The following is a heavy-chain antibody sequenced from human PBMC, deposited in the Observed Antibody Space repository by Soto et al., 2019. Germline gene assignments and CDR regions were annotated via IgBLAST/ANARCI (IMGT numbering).Heavy chain of an antibody. V-gene: IGHV3-43*01. D-gene: IGHD2-15*01. CDR3: AKDTQLLGLLFISNGMDV. J-gene: IGHJ6*02. CDR1: GFTFDDYT. Sequence: GGSLRLSCAASGFTFDDYTMHWVRQAPGKGLEWVSLISWDGGSTYYADSVKGRFTISRDNSKNSLYLQMNSLRTEDTALYYCAKDTQLLGLLFISNGMDVWGQGTTVTVSS. CDR2: ISWDGGST.